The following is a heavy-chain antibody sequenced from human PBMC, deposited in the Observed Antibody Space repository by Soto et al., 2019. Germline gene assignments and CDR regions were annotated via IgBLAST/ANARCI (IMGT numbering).Heavy chain of an antibody. Sequence: LSCTASGFMFGSYWMTWVRHVPGKGLQWVANIKRDGSEKYYVDFVKGRFTISRDNADNSVFLDMNNLRVDDTATYYCARVRDTDYDIDYWGQGALVTVSS. V-gene: IGHV3-7*03. CDR3: ARVRDTDYDIDY. CDR1: GFMFGSYW. D-gene: IGHD4-17*01. J-gene: IGHJ4*02. CDR2: IKRDGSEK.